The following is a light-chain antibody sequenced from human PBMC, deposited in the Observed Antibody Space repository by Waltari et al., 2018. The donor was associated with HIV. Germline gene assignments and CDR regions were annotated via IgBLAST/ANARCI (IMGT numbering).Light chain of an antibody. CDR2: KAS. J-gene: IGKJ2*01. CDR1: QSISSW. V-gene: IGKV1-5*03. Sequence: DIQMTQSPFTLSASVGDRITIPCRASQSISSWLAWYQQKPGKAPKLLIYKASSLQSGVPSRFSGRGAGTEFTLTITNLQPDDFATYYCQQYNDNPYTFGQGTKLEIK. CDR3: QQYNDNPYT.